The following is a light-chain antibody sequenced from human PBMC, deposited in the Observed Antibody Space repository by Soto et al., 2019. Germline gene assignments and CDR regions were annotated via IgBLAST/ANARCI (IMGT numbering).Light chain of an antibody. CDR2: DNN. CDR3: GTWDTSLSAVL. CDR1: SSNIGKNY. V-gene: IGLV1-51*01. Sequence: QSVLTQPPSVSAAPGQKVTISCSGSSSNIGKNYVSWYQQFPGTAPKLLIYDNNKRPSGIPDRFSGSKSGTSATLGITGLQTGDEADYYCGTWDTSLSAVLLGGGTKLTVL. J-gene: IGLJ2*01.